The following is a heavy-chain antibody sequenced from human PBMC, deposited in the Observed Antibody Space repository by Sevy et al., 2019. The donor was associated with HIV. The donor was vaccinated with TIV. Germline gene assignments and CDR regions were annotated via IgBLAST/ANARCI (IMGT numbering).Heavy chain of an antibody. CDR1: GFTFSHYY. CDR3: ARDPSYYDFWSGYYTRWFDP. CDR2: ISSSGNTI. Sequence: GGSLRLSCAASGFTFSHYYMSWIRQAPGKGLEWVSYISSSGNTIYYTDSVKGRFTISRDNAKNSLYLQMDSLRAEDTAMYYCARDPSYYDFWSGYYTRWFDPWGQGTLVTVSS. J-gene: IGHJ5*02. V-gene: IGHV3-11*01. D-gene: IGHD3-3*01.